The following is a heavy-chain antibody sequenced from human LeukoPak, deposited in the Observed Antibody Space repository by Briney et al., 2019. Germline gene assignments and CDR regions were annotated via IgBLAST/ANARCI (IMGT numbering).Heavy chain of an antibody. CDR1: GFTFYNYW. J-gene: IGHJ4*02. CDR2: INQDQSHK. CDR3: ARVIGDYDTVDC. V-gene: IGHV3-7*01. D-gene: IGHD2-21*01. Sequence: GGSLRLSCAASGFTFYNYWMGWVRQAPGKGLEWVANINQDQSHKYYLGSVEGRFTISRDNAKNSLYLQMDSLRAEDTAIYYCARVIGDYDTVDCWGQGSLVTVSS.